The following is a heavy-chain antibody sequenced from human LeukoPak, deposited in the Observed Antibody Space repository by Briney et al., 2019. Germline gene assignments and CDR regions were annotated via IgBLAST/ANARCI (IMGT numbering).Heavy chain of an antibody. CDR3: ARINDYGGNSDY. Sequence: SETLSPTCVVYGGSFSGYYWSWIRQPPGKGLEWIGEINHSGSSTYNPSLKSRVTISVDTSKNQFSLKLSSVTAADTAVYYCARINDYGGNSDYWGQGTLVTVSS. CDR2: INHSGSS. D-gene: IGHD4-23*01. CDR1: GGSFSGYY. V-gene: IGHV4-34*01. J-gene: IGHJ4*02.